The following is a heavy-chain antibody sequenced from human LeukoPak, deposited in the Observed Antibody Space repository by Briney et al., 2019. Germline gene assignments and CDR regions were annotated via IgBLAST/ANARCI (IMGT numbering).Heavy chain of an antibody. Sequence: SETLSLTCIVSGDSITNHYWSLIRRPPGKGLEWIGYIYYSGSTNYNPSLKSRVTISVDTSKNQFSLKLSSVNAADTAVYYCARAEGGYGDYYYYYYYMDVWGKGTTVTVSS. J-gene: IGHJ6*03. D-gene: IGHD5-18*01. V-gene: IGHV4-59*11. CDR2: IYYSGST. CDR3: ARAEGGYGDYYYYYYYMDV. CDR1: GDSITNHY.